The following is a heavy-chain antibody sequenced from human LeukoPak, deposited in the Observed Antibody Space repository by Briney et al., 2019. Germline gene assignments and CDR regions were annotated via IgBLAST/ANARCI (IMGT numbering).Heavy chain of an antibody. J-gene: IGHJ6*03. D-gene: IGHD6-13*01. CDR2: ISSSSSYI. CDR1: GFTFSSYS. CDR3: ARERQQLPYYYYYMDV. Sequence: GGSLRLSCAASGFTFSSYSMNWVRQAPGKGLEWVSSISSSSSYIYYADSVKGRFTISRDNAKNSLYLQMNSLKAEDTAVYYCARERQQLPYYYYYMDVWGKGTTVTISS. V-gene: IGHV3-21*01.